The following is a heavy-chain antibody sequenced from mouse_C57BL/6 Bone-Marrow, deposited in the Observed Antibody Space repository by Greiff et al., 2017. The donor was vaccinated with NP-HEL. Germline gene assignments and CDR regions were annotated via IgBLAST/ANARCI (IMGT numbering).Heavy chain of an antibody. CDR1: GYSFTDYN. J-gene: IGHJ1*03. Sequence: EVQLQQSGPELVKPGASVKISCKASGYSFTDYNMNWVKQSNGKSLEWIGVINPNYGTTSFNQKFKGKATLTVDQSSSTAYMQLNSLRSEDSAVYYCEKDYGSSYWYFDVWGTGTTVTVSS. CDR2: INPNYGTT. CDR3: EKDYGSSYWYFDV. V-gene: IGHV1-39*01. D-gene: IGHD1-1*01.